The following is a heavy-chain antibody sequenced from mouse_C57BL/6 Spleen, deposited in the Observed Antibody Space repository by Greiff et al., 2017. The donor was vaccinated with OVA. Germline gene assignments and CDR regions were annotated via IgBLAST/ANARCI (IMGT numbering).Heavy chain of an antibody. Sequence: VQLKQSGPELVKPGASVKISCKASGYAFSSSWMNWVKQRPGKGLEWIGRIYPGDGDTNYNGKFKGKATLTADKSSSTAYMQLSSLTSEDSAVYFCARGGYGSLYWDLDAGGTGTTVTVSS. J-gene: IGHJ1*03. CDR1: GYAFSSSW. CDR3: ARGGYGSLYWDLDA. D-gene: IGHD1-1*01. V-gene: IGHV1-82*01. CDR2: IYPGDGDT.